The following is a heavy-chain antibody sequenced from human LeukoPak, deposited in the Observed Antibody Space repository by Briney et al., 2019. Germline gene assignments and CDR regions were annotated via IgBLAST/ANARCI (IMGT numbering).Heavy chain of an antibody. V-gene: IGHV4-39*01. J-gene: IGHJ4*02. D-gene: IGHD6-13*01. CDR3: ARLIKGSAGAGDY. CDR1: GVSVSINNYF. CDR2: IYYSGTT. Sequence: KASETLSLTCTVSGVSVSINNYFWGWIRQPPGKGLEWIGSIYYSGTTYYSPSLKSRVTMSVDTSKNQFSLKLTSVTAADTAVYYCARLIKGSAGAGDYWGQGTLVTVSS.